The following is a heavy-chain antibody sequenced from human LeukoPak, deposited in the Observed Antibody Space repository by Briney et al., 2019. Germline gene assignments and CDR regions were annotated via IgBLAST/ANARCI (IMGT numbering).Heavy chain of an antibody. CDR1: GXSISSGDYY. Sequence: SSETLSLTCTVSGXSISSGDYYWSWIRQTPGKGLEWIGYISHSEKTAYTPSLRSRVTISVDTSKNQFSLKLNSVTAADTAVYYCARHFSVGVEWELLGHFDYWGQGILVAVSS. D-gene: IGHD1-26*01. CDR2: ISHSEKT. CDR3: ARHFSVGVEWELLGHFDY. J-gene: IGHJ4*02. V-gene: IGHV4-30-4*01.